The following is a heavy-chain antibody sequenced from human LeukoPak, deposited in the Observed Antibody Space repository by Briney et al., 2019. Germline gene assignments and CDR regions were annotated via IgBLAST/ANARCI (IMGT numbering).Heavy chain of an antibody. Sequence: GGSLRLSCSASGFTFSSYAMHWVRQAPGKGLEYVSAISSNGGSTYYADSVKGRFTISRDNSKNTLYLQMNSLRAEDTAVYYCAKANKYYYDSSGYYYDYFDYWGQGTLVTVSS. CDR2: ISSNGGST. D-gene: IGHD3-22*01. V-gene: IGHV3-64*04. CDR3: AKANKYYYDSSGYYYDYFDY. J-gene: IGHJ4*02. CDR1: GFTFSSYA.